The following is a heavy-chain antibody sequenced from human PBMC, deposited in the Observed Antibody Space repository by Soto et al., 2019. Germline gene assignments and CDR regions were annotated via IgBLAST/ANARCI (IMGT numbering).Heavy chain of an antibody. V-gene: IGHV3-21*01. CDR2: ITSSGSYI. CDR1: GFTFSSYS. CDR3: LSGLPVI. D-gene: IGHD3-16*01. J-gene: IGHJ4*02. Sequence: PGGSLRLSCAASGFTFSSYSMNWVRQAPGKGLEWVSSITSSGSYIYYADSVKGRFTISRHDALNSLSLEMNSLSVEDTAVFYCLSGLPVIWGQGTLVTGSS.